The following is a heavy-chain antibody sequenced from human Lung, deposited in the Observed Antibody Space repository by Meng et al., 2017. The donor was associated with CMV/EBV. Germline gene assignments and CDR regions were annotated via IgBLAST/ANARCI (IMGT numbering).Heavy chain of an antibody. CDR2: TNHGGTT. CDR3: GRGLFTIAGDFDF. D-gene: IGHD5/OR15-5a*01. V-gene: IGHV4-34*04. CDR1: GWTCCGNN. Sequence: QWELSRGEVGLLRASVTLSRTGFVSGWTCCGNNWVRLRHGPGMGLMGIMETNHGGTTNDNPSLGSGAITSVATSRTTLFVKLSFVTAAEAAVYYGGRGLFTIAGDFDFWGHGTLVTVSS. J-gene: IGHJ4*01.